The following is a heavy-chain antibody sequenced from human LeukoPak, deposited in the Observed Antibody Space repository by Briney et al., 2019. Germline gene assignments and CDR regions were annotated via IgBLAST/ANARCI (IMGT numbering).Heavy chain of an antibody. D-gene: IGHD3-22*01. CDR1: GGSISSGGYS. CDR3: ARALDYYDSSGYLGTTTYYFDY. J-gene: IGHJ4*02. CDR2: IYYSGST. Sequence: PSETLSLTCAVSGGSISSGGYSWSWIRQHPGKGLEWIGYIYYSGSTYYNPSLKSRVTISVDTSKNQFSLKLSSVTAADTAVYYCARALDYYDSSGYLGTTTYYFDYWGQGTLVTVSS. V-gene: IGHV4-31*11.